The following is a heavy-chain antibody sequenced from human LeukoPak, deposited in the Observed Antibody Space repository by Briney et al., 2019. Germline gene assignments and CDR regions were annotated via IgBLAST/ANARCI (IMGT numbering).Heavy chain of an antibody. CDR2: IHPGDSDT. J-gene: IGHJ4*02. CDR3: ARRTGSWYYFDY. CDR1: GYSFTNYW. D-gene: IGHD6-13*01. Sequence: GESLKISCKASGYSFTNYWIGWARQMPGKGLGWRGIIHPGDSDTRYSPTFQGQVTISIDKSISTAYLQWSSLKASDTAMYYCARRTGSWYYFDYWGQGTLVTVSS. V-gene: IGHV5-51*01.